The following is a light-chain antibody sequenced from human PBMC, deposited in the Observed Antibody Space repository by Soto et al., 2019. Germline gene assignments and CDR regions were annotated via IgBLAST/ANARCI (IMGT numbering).Light chain of an antibody. CDR3: QQYENVPLT. CDR1: QDIKYY. J-gene: IGKJ4*01. V-gene: IGKV1-33*01. CDR2: DAS. Sequence: DIQMTQSPSSLSASVGDRVTITCQASQDIKYYLNWYQHRPGKAPELLIYDASNLGAGVPSRFSGSGSGTDFTFTISSLQPEDIATYYCQQYENVPLTFGGGTKVENK.